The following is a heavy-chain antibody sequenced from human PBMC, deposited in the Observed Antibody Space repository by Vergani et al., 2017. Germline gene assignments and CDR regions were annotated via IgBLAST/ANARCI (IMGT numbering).Heavy chain of an antibody. CDR2: IYFSGST. V-gene: IGHV4-31*03. CDR1: GGSISSGGYY. D-gene: IGHD3-3*01. CDR3: ARGCGGWSGYYSYYYYYYMDV. J-gene: IGHJ6*03. Sequence: QVQLQESGPGLVKPSQTLSLTCTVPGGSISSGGYYWSWIRQHPGKGLEWIGYIYFSGSTYYHPSLKSRVTISVATSKSQFSRKLGSVTAADTAVYYCARGCGGWSGYYSYYYYYYMDVWGKGTTVTVSS.